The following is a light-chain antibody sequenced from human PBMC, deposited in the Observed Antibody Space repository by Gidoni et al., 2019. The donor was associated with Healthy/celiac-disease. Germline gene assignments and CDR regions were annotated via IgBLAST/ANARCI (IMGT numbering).Light chain of an antibody. CDR3: QQYNSYWT. CDR1: QSISSW. CDR2: DAS. J-gene: IGKJ1*01. V-gene: IGKV1-5*01. Sequence: DIQMTQSPSTLSASVGDRVTITCRASQSISSWLGWYQQKPGKAPKLLIYDASSLESGVPSRFSGSGSGTEFTLTISSLQPDDVATYYCQQYNSYWTFGQXTKVEIK.